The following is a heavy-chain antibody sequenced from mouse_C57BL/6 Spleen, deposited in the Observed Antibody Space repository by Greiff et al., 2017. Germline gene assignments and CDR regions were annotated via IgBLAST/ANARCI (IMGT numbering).Heavy chain of an antibody. CDR3: ARWGDGYRDAMDY. V-gene: IGHV1-54*01. CDR2: INPGSGGN. CDR1: GYAFTNYL. Sequence: VQLQESGAELVRPGTSVKVSCKASGYAFTNYLIEWVKQRPGQGLEWIGVINPGSGGNNYNEKFKGKATLTADKSSSTAYMQLSSLTSEDSEVEFCARWGDGYRDAMDYWGQGTSVTVSS. D-gene: IGHD2-3*01. J-gene: IGHJ4*01.